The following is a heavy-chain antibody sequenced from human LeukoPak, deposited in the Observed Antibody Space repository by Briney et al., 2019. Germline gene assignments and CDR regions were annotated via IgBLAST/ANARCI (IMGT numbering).Heavy chain of an antibody. CDR3: GTTEHDSGDY. CDR1: GDSISNSNW. Sequence: SETLSLTCAVSGDSISNSNWWTWIRQPPGKGLEWIGEVYPSGSTNYSPSLKSRVTISVDKSKNQFSLTLSSVTAADTAVYFCGTTEHDSGDYWGQGTLVTVSS. CDR2: VYPSGST. J-gene: IGHJ4*02. V-gene: IGHV4-4*02. D-gene: IGHD6-25*01.